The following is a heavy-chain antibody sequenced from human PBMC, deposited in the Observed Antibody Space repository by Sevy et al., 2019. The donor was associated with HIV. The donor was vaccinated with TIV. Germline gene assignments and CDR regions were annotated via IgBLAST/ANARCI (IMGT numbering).Heavy chain of an antibody. CDR1: GGTFSSYG. D-gene: IGHD5-12*01. CDR3: ARDHARWLTTPHYYYGMDV. CDR2: IIPMFGTT. V-gene: IGHV1-69*13. Sequence: ASVKVSCKASGGTFSSYGINWVRQAPGQGPEWMGGIIPMFGTTHYAQNFQGRVTIAADESTGTVYMELSSLRSEDTAVYYCARDHARWLTTPHYYYGMDVWGQGTMVTVSS. J-gene: IGHJ6*02.